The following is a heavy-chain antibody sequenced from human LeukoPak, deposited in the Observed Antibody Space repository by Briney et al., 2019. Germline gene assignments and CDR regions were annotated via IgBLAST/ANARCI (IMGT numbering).Heavy chain of an antibody. CDR1: GGSISSRSYY. D-gene: IGHD2-15*01. CDR3: ASFYCSGGSCYQYYYYYYMDV. Sequence: PSETLSLTCTVSGGSISSRSYYWGWIRQPPGKGLEWIGSIYYSGSAYYNPSLKSRVTMSVDTSRNQVSLKLSSVTAADTAVYYCASFYCSGGSCYQYYYYYYMDVWGKGTTVTISS. J-gene: IGHJ6*03. V-gene: IGHV4-39*07. CDR2: IYYSGSA.